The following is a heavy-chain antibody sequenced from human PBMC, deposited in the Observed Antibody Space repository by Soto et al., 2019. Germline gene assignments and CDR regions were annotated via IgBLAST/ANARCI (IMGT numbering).Heavy chain of an antibody. CDR1: GGSISSSSYY. CDR3: ARRRWNYDAFDY. J-gene: IGHJ4*02. CDR2: IYYSGST. Sequence: NPSETLSLTCTVSGGSISSSSYYWGWIRQPPGKGLEWIGSIYYSGSTYYNPSLKSRVTISVDTSKNQFSLKLSSVTAADTAVYYCARRRWNYDAFDYWGQGTLVTVSS. D-gene: IGHD1-7*01. V-gene: IGHV4-39*01.